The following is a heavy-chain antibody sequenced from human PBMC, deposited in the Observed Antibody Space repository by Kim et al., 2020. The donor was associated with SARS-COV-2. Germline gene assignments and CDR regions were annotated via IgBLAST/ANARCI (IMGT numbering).Heavy chain of an antibody. Sequence: ASVKVSCKTSGYTFTSYYIHWVRQAPGQGLEWMGIINPSGGSTTYAQNSQGRVTMTRDTSTSTVYMELSSLRSEDTAVYYCARASYYYDSSGFDFDYWGQ. CDR1: GYTFTSYY. J-gene: IGHJ4*02. V-gene: IGHV1-46*01. CDR3: ARASYYYDSSGFDFDY. D-gene: IGHD3-22*01. CDR2: INPSGGST.